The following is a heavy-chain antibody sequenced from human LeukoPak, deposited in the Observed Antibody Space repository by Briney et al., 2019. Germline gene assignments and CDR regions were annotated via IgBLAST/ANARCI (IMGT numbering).Heavy chain of an antibody. CDR2: INPNSGGT. CDR1: GYTFTGYY. CDR3: ARGVNYGDLYYFDY. Sequence: ASVKVSCKASGYTFTGYYMHWVRQAPGQGLEWKGWINPNSGGTNYAQKFQGRVTMTRDTSISTAYMELSRLRSDDTAVYYCARGVNYGDLYYFDYWGQGTLVTVSS. D-gene: IGHD4-17*01. V-gene: IGHV1-2*02. J-gene: IGHJ4*02.